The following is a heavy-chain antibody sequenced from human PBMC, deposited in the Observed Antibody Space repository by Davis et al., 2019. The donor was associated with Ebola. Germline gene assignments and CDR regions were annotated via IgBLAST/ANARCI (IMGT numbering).Heavy chain of an antibody. Sequence: SETLSLTCTVSGGSISSYYWSWIRQPPGKGLQWIGSIYYTGKTYYNPSLNSRVTISVDTSKNQFSLNVTSVTAADTAVYFCSRHSYDTGWYYFDSWGQGSLVTVSS. CDR3: SRHSYDTGWYYFDS. CDR2: IYYTGKT. CDR1: GGSISSYY. D-gene: IGHD6-19*01. J-gene: IGHJ4*02. V-gene: IGHV4-59*05.